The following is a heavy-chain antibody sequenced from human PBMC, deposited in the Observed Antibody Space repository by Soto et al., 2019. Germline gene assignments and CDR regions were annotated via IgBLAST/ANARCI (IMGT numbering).Heavy chain of an antibody. V-gene: IGHV3-15*04. CDR2: IASKTYGEKK. CDR3: TRHGSHYFYDY. Sequence: EVHLVESGGGLVKPGGSLRLSCLASGFTFSDAWMSWVRQTPGKGLEWVARIASKTYGEKKDYPAHVKGRFTISRDDSKNTLFLQMSSLTTEDTAVYYCTRHGSHYFYDYWGQGTQVTASS. CDR1: GFTFSDAW. D-gene: IGHD1-26*01. J-gene: IGHJ4*02.